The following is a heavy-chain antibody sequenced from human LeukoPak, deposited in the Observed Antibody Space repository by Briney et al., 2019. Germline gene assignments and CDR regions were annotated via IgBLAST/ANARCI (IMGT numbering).Heavy chain of an antibody. Sequence: SETLSLTCAVPGYSISRGYYWGWIRQPPGKGLEWIGSIYHGRGIYYNRSLRSRVTISDDTPKNQFFLRLNSVTAADTAVYYCARTGLAAVGGGADYWGQGTLVTVSS. D-gene: IGHD6-13*01. V-gene: IGHV4-38-2*01. CDR3: ARTGLAAVGGGADY. CDR2: IYHGRGI. CDR1: GYSISRGYY. J-gene: IGHJ4*02.